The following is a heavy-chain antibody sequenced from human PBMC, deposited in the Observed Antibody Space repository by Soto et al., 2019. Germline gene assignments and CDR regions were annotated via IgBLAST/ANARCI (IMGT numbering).Heavy chain of an antibody. CDR3: ARIRGGYSSSSSCYTGVDY. J-gene: IGHJ4*02. D-gene: IGHD2-2*02. Sequence: PGGSLRLSCAASGFTFSSYEMHWVRQAPGKGLQWVAVISYDGSNKYFADSVKGRFTISRDNSKHTLYLQMNSLRAEDTAVYYCARIRGGYSSSSSCYTGVDYWGQGTLVTVS. CDR2: ISYDGSNK. V-gene: IGHV3-30*04. CDR1: GFTFSSYE.